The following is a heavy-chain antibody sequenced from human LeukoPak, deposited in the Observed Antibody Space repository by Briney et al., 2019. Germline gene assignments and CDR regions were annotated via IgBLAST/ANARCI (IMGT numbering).Heavy chain of an antibody. CDR1: GGSISSGDYY. D-gene: IGHD2-2*01. CDR2: IYYGGST. V-gene: IGHV4-30-4*08. CDR3: ARVSDIVVVPAATLDAFDI. Sequence: SETLSLTCTVSGGSISSGDYYWSWIRQPPGKGLEWIGYIYYGGSTYYNPSLKSRVTISVDTSKNQFSLKLSSVTAADTAVYYCARVSDIVVVPAATLDAFDIWGQGIMVTVSS. J-gene: IGHJ3*02.